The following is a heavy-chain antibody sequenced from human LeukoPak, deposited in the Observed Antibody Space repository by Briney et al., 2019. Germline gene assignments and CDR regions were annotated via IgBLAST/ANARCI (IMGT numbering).Heavy chain of an antibody. Sequence: SETLSLTCTVSGGSISSGGYYWSWLRQHPGKGLEWIGYIYYSGSTYYNPSLKSRVTMSVDTSKNQFSLKLSSVTAADTAVYYCARAPDSSGDSYYFDYWGQGTLVTVSS. CDR3: ARAPDSSGDSYYFDY. V-gene: IGHV4-31*03. D-gene: IGHD3-22*01. CDR2: IYYSGST. CDR1: GGSISSGGYY. J-gene: IGHJ4*02.